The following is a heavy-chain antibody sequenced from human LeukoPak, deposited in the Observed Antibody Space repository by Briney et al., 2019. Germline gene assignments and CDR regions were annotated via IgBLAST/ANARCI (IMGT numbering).Heavy chain of an antibody. CDR1: GGSFSGYY. V-gene: IGHV4-34*01. CDR3: GTSPRGYSSSSADY. Sequence: SETLSLTCAVYGGSFSGYYWSWIRQPPGKGLEWIGEINHSGSTNYNPSLKSRVTISVDTSKNQFSLKLSSVTAADTAVYYCGTSPRGYSSSSADYWGQGTLVTVSS. J-gene: IGHJ4*02. CDR2: INHSGST. D-gene: IGHD6-6*01.